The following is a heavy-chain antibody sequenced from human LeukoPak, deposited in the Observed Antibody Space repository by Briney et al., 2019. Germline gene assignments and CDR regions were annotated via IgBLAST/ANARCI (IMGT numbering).Heavy chain of an antibody. Sequence: GASVKVSCKASGGTFSSYAISWVRQAPGQGLEWMGRIIPILGIANYAQKFQGRVTITADKSTSTAYMELSSLRSEDTAVYYCASEGDKAVAGTSTGPTVWYFDYWGQGTLVTVSS. D-gene: IGHD6-19*01. CDR1: GGTFSSYA. CDR2: IIPILGIA. CDR3: ASEGDKAVAGTSTGPTVWYFDY. J-gene: IGHJ4*02. V-gene: IGHV1-69*04.